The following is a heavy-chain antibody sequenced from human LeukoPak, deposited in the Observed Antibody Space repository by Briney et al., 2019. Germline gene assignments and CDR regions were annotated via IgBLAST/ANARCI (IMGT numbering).Heavy chain of an antibody. CDR2: ISYSGGST. CDR1: GFTFSSYA. J-gene: IGHJ4*02. CDR3: AREVRASGYDRIDY. D-gene: IGHD5-12*01. V-gene: IGHV3-23*01. Sequence: PGGSLRLSCAASGFTFSSYAMSWVRQAPGKGLDWVSAISYSGGSTYYVDSVKGRFTISRDNSKNTLYLQMNSLRAEDTAVYYCAREVRASGYDRIDYWGQGTLVTVSS.